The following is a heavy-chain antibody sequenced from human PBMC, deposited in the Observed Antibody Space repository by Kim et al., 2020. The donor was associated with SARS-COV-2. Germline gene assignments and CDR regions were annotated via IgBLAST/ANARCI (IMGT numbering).Heavy chain of an antibody. V-gene: IGHV3-9*01. CDR1: GFNIGDYA. Sequence: GGSLRLSCAASGFNIGDYAMHWVRQPPGKGLEWVSGISWDKGTLEYADSLKGRFTISRDDAKSSLYLNVNSLRVEDTAVYFCAKDFGHGVRGGIEYWGQG. CDR2: ISWDKGTL. J-gene: IGHJ4*01. CDR3: AKDFGHGVRGGIEY. D-gene: IGHD3-10*01.